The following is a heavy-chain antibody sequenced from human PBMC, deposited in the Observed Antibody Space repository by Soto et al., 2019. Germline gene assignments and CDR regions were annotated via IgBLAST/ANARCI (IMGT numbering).Heavy chain of an antibody. CDR3: AKGGDNWNDMRFFDY. Sequence: EVQLVESGGGLVQPGRSLRLSCAASGFTFDDYAMHWVRQAPGKGLEWVSGISWNSGSIGYADSVKGRFTISRDNAKNSLYLQMNSLRAEDTALYYCAKGGDNWNDMRFFDYWGQGTLVTVSS. CDR2: ISWNSGSI. D-gene: IGHD1-1*01. CDR1: GFTFDDYA. V-gene: IGHV3-9*01. J-gene: IGHJ4*02.